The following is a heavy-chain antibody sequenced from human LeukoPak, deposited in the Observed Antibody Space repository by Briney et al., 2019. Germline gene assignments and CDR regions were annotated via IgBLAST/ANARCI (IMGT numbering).Heavy chain of an antibody. J-gene: IGHJ1*01. Sequence: SETPSLTCAVYGGSLIDHYWNWIRQPPGKGLEWIGEINHSGSTKYNPSLKSRVSLSVDMSKNQFSLNLNSVTAADTAVYYCARGNIAAAVKYWGQGTLVTVSS. CDR1: GGSLIDHY. CDR2: INHSGST. V-gene: IGHV4-34*01. D-gene: IGHD6-13*01. CDR3: ARGNIAAAVKY.